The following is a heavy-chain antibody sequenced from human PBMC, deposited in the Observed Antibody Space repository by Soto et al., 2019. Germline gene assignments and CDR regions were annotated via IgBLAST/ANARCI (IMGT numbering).Heavy chain of an antibody. Sequence: ASVKVSCKASGYTFTSYYMHWVRQAPGQGLEWMGIINPSGGSTSYAQKFQGRVTMTRDTSTSTVYMELSSLRSEDTAVYYCARDFGIVVVPAAILDYYYYMDVWGKGTTVTVS. CDR3: ARDFGIVVVPAAILDYYYYMDV. CDR2: INPSGGST. V-gene: IGHV1-46*03. J-gene: IGHJ6*03. CDR1: GYTFTSYY. D-gene: IGHD2-2*01.